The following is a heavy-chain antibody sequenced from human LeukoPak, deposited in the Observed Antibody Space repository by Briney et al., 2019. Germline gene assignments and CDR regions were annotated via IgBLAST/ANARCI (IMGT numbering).Heavy chain of an antibody. V-gene: IGHV4-59*11. CDR2: IDYSGST. Sequence: SETLSLTCTVFGGSISSHYWSWIRQPPGKGLEWIGYIDYSGSTNYNPSPKSRVTISVDTSKNQFSLNLSSVTAADTAVYYCARGHYYDTSGDYWGQGTLVTVSS. D-gene: IGHD3-22*01. J-gene: IGHJ4*02. CDR3: ARGHYYDTSGDY. CDR1: GGSISSHY.